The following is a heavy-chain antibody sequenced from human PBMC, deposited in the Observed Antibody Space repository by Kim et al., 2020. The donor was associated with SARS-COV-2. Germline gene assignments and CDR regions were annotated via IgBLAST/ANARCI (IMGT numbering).Heavy chain of an antibody. V-gene: IGHV1-8*01. D-gene: IGHD3-22*01. Sequence: ASVKVSCKASGYTFINFDVNWVRQAPGQGLEWMGWMNPNSGNTGYAQEFQGRVTMTRDISISTAYMELSSLRSEDTAVYYCARTFYDDDKTNGNWFDPWGQGTLVTVSS. CDR3: ARTFYDDDKTNGNWFDP. CDR1: GYTFINFD. J-gene: IGHJ5*02. CDR2: MNPNSGNT.